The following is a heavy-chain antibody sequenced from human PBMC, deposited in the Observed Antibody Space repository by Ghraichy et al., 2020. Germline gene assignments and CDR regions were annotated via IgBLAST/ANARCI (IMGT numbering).Heavy chain of an antibody. CDR2: INSDGSST. CDR3: ARPPNYYDSSGYYHG. V-gene: IGHV3-74*01. D-gene: IGHD3-22*01. CDR1: GFTFSSYW. Sequence: LSLTCAASGFTFSSYWMHWVRQAPGKGLVWVSRINSDGSSTSYADSVKGRFTISRDNAKNTLYLQMNSLRAEDTAVYYCARPPNYYDSSGYYHGWGQGTLVTVSS. J-gene: IGHJ4*02.